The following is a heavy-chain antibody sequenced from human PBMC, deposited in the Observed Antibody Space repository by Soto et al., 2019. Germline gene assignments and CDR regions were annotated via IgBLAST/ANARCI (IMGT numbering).Heavy chain of an antibody. CDR2: INHSGST. CDR3: ARDKITGLFDY. V-gene: IGHV4-4*02. CDR1: GGSLSSSNW. Sequence: AETLSLTCAVSGGSLSSSNWWSWIRQPPGTGLEWIGEINHSGSTNYNPSLKSRVTISVDTSKNQFSLKLTSVTAADTAVYYCARDKITGLFDYWGQGTLVNVSS. D-gene: IGHD2-8*02. J-gene: IGHJ4*02.